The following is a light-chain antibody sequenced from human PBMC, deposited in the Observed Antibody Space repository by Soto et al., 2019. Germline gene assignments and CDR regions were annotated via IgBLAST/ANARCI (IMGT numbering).Light chain of an antibody. V-gene: IGKV1-39*01. J-gene: IGKJ1*01. CDR2: GAS. CDR3: QQSHSTPWT. CDR1: QTITTY. Sequence: DIQMTPSPSSLSASVGDRVTITCRASQTITTYLNWYQQKPGKAPQLLIYGASTLQSGVPSRFTGSGSGTDCTLTISRLQPEDFATYHCQQSHSTPWTFGQGTKGEIK.